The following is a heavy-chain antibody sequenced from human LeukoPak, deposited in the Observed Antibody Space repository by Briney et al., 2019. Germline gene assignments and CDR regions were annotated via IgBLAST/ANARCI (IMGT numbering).Heavy chain of an antibody. D-gene: IGHD6-19*01. CDR2: IYYSGST. J-gene: IGHJ4*02. CDR3: ARRYSSGWYGGYY. V-gene: IGHV4-39*07. CDR1: GGSISSSSYY. Sequence: PSETLSLTCTVSGGSISSSSYYWGWIRQPPGKGLEWIGSIYYSGSTNYNPSLKSRVTISVDTSKNQFSLKLSSVTAADTAVYYCARRYSSGWYGGYYWGQGTLVTVSS.